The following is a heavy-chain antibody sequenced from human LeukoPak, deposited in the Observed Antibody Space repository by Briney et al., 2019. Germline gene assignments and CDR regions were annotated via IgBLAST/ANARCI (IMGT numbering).Heavy chain of an antibody. CDR2: MNPNSGNT. D-gene: IGHD3-3*01. J-gene: IGHJ6*02. Sequence: GASVKVSCKASGGTFSSYAISWVRQATGQGLEWMGWMNPNSGNTGYAQKFQGRVTMTRNTSISTAYMELSSLRSEDTAVYYCARVPEWASHYDFWSGYTYYYYGMDVWGQGTTVTVSS. CDR3: ARVPEWASHYDFWSGYTYYYYGMDV. CDR1: GGTFSSYA. V-gene: IGHV1-8*02.